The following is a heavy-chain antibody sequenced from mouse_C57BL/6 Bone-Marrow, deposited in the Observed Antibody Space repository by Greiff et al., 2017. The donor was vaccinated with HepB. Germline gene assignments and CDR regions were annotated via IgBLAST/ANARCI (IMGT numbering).Heavy chain of an antibody. CDR3: ARRVDYYGSSLYYFDY. CDR2: IHPNSGST. Sequence: VQLQQPGAELVKPGASVKLSCKAPGYTFTSYWMHWVKQRPGQGLEWIGMIHPNSGSTNYNEKFKSKATLTVDKSSSTAYMQLSSLTSEDSAVYYCARRVDYYGSSLYYFDYWGQGTTLTVSS. V-gene: IGHV1-64*01. CDR1: GYTFTSYW. J-gene: IGHJ2*01. D-gene: IGHD1-1*01.